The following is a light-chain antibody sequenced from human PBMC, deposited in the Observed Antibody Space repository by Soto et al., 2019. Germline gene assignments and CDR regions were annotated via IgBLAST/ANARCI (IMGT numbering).Light chain of an antibody. J-gene: IGKJ4*01. CDR3: QQRSNWPPLT. V-gene: IGKV3-11*01. Sequence: EIVLTQSPATLSLSPGERATLSCRASQSISNYLAWYQQKVGQAPRLLIYDAFNRATGIPARFSGSGSGTDFTLTISSLEPADFAVYYCQQRSNWPPLTFGGGTKVEIK. CDR1: QSISNY. CDR2: DAF.